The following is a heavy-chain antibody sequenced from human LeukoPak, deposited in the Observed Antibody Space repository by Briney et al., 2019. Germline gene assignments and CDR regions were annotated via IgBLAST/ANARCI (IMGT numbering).Heavy chain of an antibody. D-gene: IGHD3-10*01. J-gene: IGHJ5*02. Sequence: GGSLRLSFAASGFTFSNSYMSWIRQAPGKGLEWVSYISGSSGSTNYADSVKGRFTISRDNSKNTLYLQMNSLRAEDTAVYYCARVRYYGSGSYSENGFGPWGQGTLVTVSS. CDR3: ARVRYYGSGSYSENGFGP. V-gene: IGHV3-11*05. CDR2: ISGSSGST. CDR1: GFTFSNSY.